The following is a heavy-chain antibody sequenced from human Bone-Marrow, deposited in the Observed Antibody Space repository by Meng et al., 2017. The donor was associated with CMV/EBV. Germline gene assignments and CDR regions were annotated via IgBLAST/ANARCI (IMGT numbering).Heavy chain of an antibody. D-gene: IGHD4-17*01. J-gene: IGHJ4*02. CDR2: ISSGGGST. Sequence: GESLKISCSASGFTFSSSAMSWVRQAPGKGLEWVSAISSGGGSTYYADSVKGRFTISRDNAKSTLYLQMNSLRAEDTAVYYCAKAITVTIRAFDYWGQRALVTVSS. V-gene: IGHV3-23*01. CDR3: AKAITVTIRAFDY. CDR1: GFTFSSSA.